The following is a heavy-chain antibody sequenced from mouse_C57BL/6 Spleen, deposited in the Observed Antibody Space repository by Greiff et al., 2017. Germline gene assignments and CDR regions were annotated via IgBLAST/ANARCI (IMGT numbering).Heavy chain of an antibody. V-gene: IGHV3-6*01. CDR1: GYSITSGYY. CDR2: ISYDGSN. CDR3: ARGGPYAMDY. J-gene: IGHJ4*01. Sequence: EVQLQQSGPGLVKPSQSLSLTCSVTGYSITSGYYWNWIRQFPGNKLEWMGYISYDGSNNYNPSLKNRISITRDTSKNQFFLKLNSVTTEDTATYYCARGGPYAMDYWGQGTSVTVSS.